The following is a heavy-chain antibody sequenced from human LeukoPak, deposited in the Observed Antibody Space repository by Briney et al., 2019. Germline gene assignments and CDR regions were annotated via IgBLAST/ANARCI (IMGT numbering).Heavy chain of an antibody. D-gene: IGHD6-13*01. CDR1: GYTFTGYY. CDR2: INPNSGGT. V-gene: IGHV1-2*02. CDR3: ARDYWSSSWPNAFDI. Sequence: ASVKVSCKASGYTFTGYYMHWVRQAPGQGLEWMGWINPNSGGTNYAQKFQGRVTMTRDTSISTAYMELSRLRSDGTAVYYCARDYWSSSWPNAFDIWGQGTMVTVSS. J-gene: IGHJ3*02.